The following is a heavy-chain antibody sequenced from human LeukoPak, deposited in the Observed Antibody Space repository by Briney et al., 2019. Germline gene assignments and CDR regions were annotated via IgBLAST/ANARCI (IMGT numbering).Heavy chain of an antibody. J-gene: IGHJ6*03. V-gene: IGHV1-2*06. D-gene: IGHD1-1*01. CDR2: INPNSGGT. CDR1: GYTFTGYY. CDR3: ARSVLGVYYYYMDV. Sequence: ASVKVSCKASGYTFTGYYMHWVRQAPGQGLEWMGRINPNSGGTNYAQKFQGRVTMTRDTSISTAYMELSRLRSDDTAVYYCARSVLGVYYYYMDVWGKGTTVTVAS.